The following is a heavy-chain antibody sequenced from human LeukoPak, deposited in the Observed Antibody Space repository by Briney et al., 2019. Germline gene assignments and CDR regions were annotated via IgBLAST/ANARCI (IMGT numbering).Heavy chain of an antibody. V-gene: IGHV1-24*01. CDR3: ATGYNWNSREDY. Sequence: GASVKVSCKASGYTFTGYYMHWVRQAPGKGLEWMGGFDPEDGETIYAQKFQGRVTMTEDTSTDTAYMELSSLRSEDTAVYYCATGYNWNSREDYWGQGTLVTVSS. CDR1: GYTFTGYY. D-gene: IGHD1-7*01. J-gene: IGHJ4*02. CDR2: FDPEDGET.